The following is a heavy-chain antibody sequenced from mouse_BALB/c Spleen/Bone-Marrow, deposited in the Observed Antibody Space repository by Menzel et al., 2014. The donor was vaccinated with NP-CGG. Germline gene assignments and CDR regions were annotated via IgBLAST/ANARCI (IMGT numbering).Heavy chain of an antibody. Sequence: QVQLQQSGPELVKPRASVKMSCKASGYTFTDYVISWVKQRTGQGLEWIGEIYPGSGSAYYNEKFKGKATLTADKSSNTAYMQLSSLTSEDSAVYFCARERSDGYWYFDVWGAGTTVTVSS. V-gene: IGHV1-77*01. CDR1: GYTFTDYV. CDR2: IYPGSGSA. D-gene: IGHD2-3*01. J-gene: IGHJ1*01. CDR3: ARERSDGYWYFDV.